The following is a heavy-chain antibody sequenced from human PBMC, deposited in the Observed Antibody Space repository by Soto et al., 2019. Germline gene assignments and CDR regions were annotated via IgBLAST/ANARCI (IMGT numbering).Heavy chain of an antibody. V-gene: IGHV3-30*18. J-gene: IGHJ4*02. CDR1: GFTFSSYG. D-gene: IGHD5-18*01. Sequence: PGGSLRLSCAASGFTFSSYGMHWVRQAPGKGLEWVAVISYDGSNKYYADSVKGRFTISRDNSKNTLYLQMNSLRAEDTAVYYCAKAATWIQLWSVGYWGQGTLVTVSS. CDR2: ISYDGSNK. CDR3: AKAATWIQLWSVGY.